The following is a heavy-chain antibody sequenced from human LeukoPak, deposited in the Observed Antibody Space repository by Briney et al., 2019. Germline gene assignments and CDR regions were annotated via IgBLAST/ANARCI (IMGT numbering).Heavy chain of an antibody. CDR1: GGSISSNSYY. D-gene: IGHD3-22*01. CDR3: ARALIDSSGYGYFDY. Sequence: SETLSLTCTVSGGSISSNSYYWGWIRQPPGKGLEWIGSIYYSGSTYYNPSLKSRVTISVDTSKNQFSLKLSSVTAADTAVYYCARALIDSSGYGYFDYWGQGTLVTVSS. V-gene: IGHV4-39*07. J-gene: IGHJ4*02. CDR2: IYYSGST.